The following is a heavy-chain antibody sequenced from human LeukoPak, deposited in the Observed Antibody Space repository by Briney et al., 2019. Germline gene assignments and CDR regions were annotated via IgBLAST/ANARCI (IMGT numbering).Heavy chain of an antibody. Sequence: PGGSLRLSCAASGFTFSSYWMHWVRQAPGKGLVWVSRISSDGSSTSYADSVKGRFTISRDNAKNTLYLQMNSLRAEDTAVYYCARVRSYGYGFDYWGQGTLVTVSS. CDR2: ISSDGSST. J-gene: IGHJ4*02. CDR3: ARVRSYGYGFDY. V-gene: IGHV3-74*01. CDR1: GFTFSSYW. D-gene: IGHD5-18*01.